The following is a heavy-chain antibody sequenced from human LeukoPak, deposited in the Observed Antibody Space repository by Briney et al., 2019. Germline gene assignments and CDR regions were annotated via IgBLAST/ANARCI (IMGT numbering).Heavy chain of an antibody. CDR3: ARVLGLGELSFIYFDY. D-gene: IGHD3-16*02. CDR1: GFTFSSYW. J-gene: IGHJ4*02. Sequence: GGSLRLSCAASGFTFSSYWMSWVRQAPGKGLEWVANIKQDGSEKYYVDSVKGRFTISRDNAKNSLYLQMNSLRAEDTAVYYCARVLGLGELSFIYFDYWGQGTLVTVSS. V-gene: IGHV3-7*01. CDR2: IKQDGSEK.